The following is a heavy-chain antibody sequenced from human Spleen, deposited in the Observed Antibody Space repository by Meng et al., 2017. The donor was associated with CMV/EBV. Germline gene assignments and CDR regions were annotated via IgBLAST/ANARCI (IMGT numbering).Heavy chain of an antibody. D-gene: IGHD1-26*01. V-gene: IGHV1-18*01. CDR1: RDTFTVYG. CDR3: ARGGLEVGATTWGDY. CDR2: IRAYSGNT. J-gene: IGHJ4*02. Sequence: VVQSGAWLMKPVDAVKVSCKAFRDTFTVYGIRWIRQDHGQVLQGRGWIRAYSGNTNHAQQIKGRVTMTKSRSTRSAYMDLRSLRSDDTAVYYCARGGLEVGATTWGDYWGQGTLVTVSS.